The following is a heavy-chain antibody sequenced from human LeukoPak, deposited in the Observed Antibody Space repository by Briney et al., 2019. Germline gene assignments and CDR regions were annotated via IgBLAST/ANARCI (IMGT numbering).Heavy chain of an antibody. Sequence: SETLSLTCTVSGGSINTYYWSWIRQPPGKGLEWIGYIYYSGNTNYNPSLKSRVTISVDTSKNQFSLNLSSVTAEDTAVYYCARRLLPQQGSSYFHPWGQGTLVTVSS. V-gene: IGHV4-59*08. CDR3: ARRLLPQQGSSYFHP. CDR2: IYYSGNT. J-gene: IGHJ5*02. D-gene: IGHD5-18*01. CDR1: GGSINTYY.